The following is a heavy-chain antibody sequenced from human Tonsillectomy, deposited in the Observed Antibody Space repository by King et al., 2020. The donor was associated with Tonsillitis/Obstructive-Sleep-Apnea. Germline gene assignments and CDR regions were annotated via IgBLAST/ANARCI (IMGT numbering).Heavy chain of an antibody. V-gene: IGHV4-59*08. Sequence: QLQESGPGLVKPSETLSLTCTVSGGSISSYYWSWIRQPPGKGLEWIGYIYYSGSTNYNPSLKSRVTISVDTSKNQFSLKLSSVTAADTAVYYCASAGYDSSGYYYEAGYWGQGTLVTVSS. J-gene: IGHJ4*02. D-gene: IGHD3-22*01. CDR1: GGSISSYY. CDR2: IYYSGST. CDR3: ASAGYDSSGYYYEAGY.